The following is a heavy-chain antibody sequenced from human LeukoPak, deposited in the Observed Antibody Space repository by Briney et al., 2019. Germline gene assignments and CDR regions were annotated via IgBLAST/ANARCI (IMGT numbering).Heavy chain of an antibody. D-gene: IGHD1-1*01. J-gene: IGHJ5*02. CDR3: ARTTGTTPLGWFDP. V-gene: IGHV3-30*02. CDR1: GFTFSSYG. CDR2: IRYDGSNK. Sequence: GGSLRLSCAASGFTFSSYGMHWVRQAPGKGLEWVTFIRYDGSNKYYADSVKGRFTISRDNSKNTLYLQMNSLRAEDTAVYYCARTTGTTPLGWFDPWGQGTLVTVSS.